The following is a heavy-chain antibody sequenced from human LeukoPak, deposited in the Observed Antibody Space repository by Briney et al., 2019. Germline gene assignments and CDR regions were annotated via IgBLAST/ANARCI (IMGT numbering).Heavy chain of an antibody. CDR2: INHSGST. CDR1: GGSFSGYY. V-gene: IGHV4-34*01. Sequence: SETLSLTCAVYGGSFSGYYWSWIRQPPGKGLDWNGEINHSGSTNYNPYLKSRVTISLATSKNQFSLKLSSVTAADTAVYYCARVYPLGYDFWSGYPENAFDIWGQGTMVTVSS. D-gene: IGHD3-3*01. J-gene: IGHJ3*02. CDR3: ARVYPLGYDFWSGYPENAFDI.